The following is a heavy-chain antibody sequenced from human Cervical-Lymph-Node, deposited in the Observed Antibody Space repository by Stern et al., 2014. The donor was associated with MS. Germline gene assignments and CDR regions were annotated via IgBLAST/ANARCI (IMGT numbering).Heavy chain of an antibody. V-gene: IGHV1-69*01. J-gene: IGHJ4*02. D-gene: IGHD2-21*02. CDR1: GGTFSTHV. Sequence: MQLVESGAEVKKPGSSVRVSCKASGGTFSTHVISWIRQAPGQGLEWMGGISPMFGRARYAQKFQGRLRITADESTTTAHMEFSSLTSEDVAVYYCAKERGDRFDFATWGQGTLITVSS. CDR3: AKERGDRFDFAT. CDR2: ISPMFGRA.